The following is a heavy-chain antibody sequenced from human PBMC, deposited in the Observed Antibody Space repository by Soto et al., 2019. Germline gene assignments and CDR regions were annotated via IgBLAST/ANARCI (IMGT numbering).Heavy chain of an antibody. V-gene: IGHV3-23*01. D-gene: IGHD3-10*01. Sequence: EVQLLESGGGLVQPGGSLRLSCAASGFTFSSYAMSWVRQAPGKGLEWVSAISGSGGSTYYADSVKGRFTISRDNSKNTLYLQMNSLRAEDTAVYYCAKSRNYGSGRTNPFSYYYYMDVWGKGTTVTVSS. J-gene: IGHJ6*03. CDR2: ISGSGGST. CDR3: AKSRNYGSGRTNPFSYYYYMDV. CDR1: GFTFSSYA.